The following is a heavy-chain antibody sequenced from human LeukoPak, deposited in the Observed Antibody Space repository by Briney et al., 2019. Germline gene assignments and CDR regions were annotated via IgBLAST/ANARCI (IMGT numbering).Heavy chain of an antibody. V-gene: IGHV3-73*01. Sequence: GGSLRLSCAASGFTFSGSALHWVRQASGRGLEWVGRIRSTANGYATAYAASVKGRFTISRDDSKNTAYLQMNSLRAEDTAVYYCARDDLQEVGYSYGLPHYWGQGTLVTVSS. J-gene: IGHJ4*02. CDR1: GFTFSGSA. D-gene: IGHD5-18*01. CDR2: IRSTANGYAT. CDR3: ARDDLQEVGYSYGLPHY.